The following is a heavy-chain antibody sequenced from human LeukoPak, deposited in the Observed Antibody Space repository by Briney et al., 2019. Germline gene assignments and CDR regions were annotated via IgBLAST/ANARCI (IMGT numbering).Heavy chain of an antibody. Sequence: ASVKVSCKASGGTFSSYAISWVRQAPGQGLEWMGGIIPIFGTANYAQKFQGRVTITADESTSTAYMELSSLRFEDTAVYYCARDARGAAAADDPFDIWGQGTMVTVSS. CDR2: IIPIFGTA. V-gene: IGHV1-69*13. J-gene: IGHJ3*02. D-gene: IGHD6-13*01. CDR3: ARDARGAAAADDPFDI. CDR1: GGTFSSYA.